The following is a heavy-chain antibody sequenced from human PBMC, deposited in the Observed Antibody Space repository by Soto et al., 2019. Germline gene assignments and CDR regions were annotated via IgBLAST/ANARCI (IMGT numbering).Heavy chain of an antibody. Sequence: QLQLQESGSGRVKPSQTLSLTCAVSGGSISSGGYSWSWIRQPPGKGLEWIGYIYHSGSTYYNPSLXSXXTISVDRSKNQFSLKLSSVTAADTAVYYCARVPDRWGQGTLVTVSS. CDR3: ARVPDR. D-gene: IGHD2-2*01. CDR2: IYHSGST. J-gene: IGHJ5*02. V-gene: IGHV4-30-2*01. CDR1: GGSISSGGYS.